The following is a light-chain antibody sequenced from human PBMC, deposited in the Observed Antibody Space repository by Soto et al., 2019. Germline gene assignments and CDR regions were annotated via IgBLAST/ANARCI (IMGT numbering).Light chain of an antibody. J-gene: IGKJ2*01. CDR3: QQYHVWPYT. Sequence: DIQMTQSPSSLSASVGDRVTITCRASQGITKYLAWFQQRPGKAPKSLIYATSRLQSGVPSRFSASGSGTEFTLTISSLQSEDFAVYYCQQYHVWPYTFGQGTKLEFK. CDR2: ATS. V-gene: IGKV1-16*01. CDR1: QGITKY.